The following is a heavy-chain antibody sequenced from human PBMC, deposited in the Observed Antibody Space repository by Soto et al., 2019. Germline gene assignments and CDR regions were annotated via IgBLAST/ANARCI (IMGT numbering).Heavy chain of an antibody. CDR3: ARGNCSGDTCFFGSNH. J-gene: IGHJ2*01. CDR2: INSGGSRT. CDR1: GFTFSDHW. V-gene: IGHV3-74*01. Sequence: EVQLAESGGVLVQPGGSLRLSCVASGFTFSDHWMHWVRQAPGKGLVWVSRINSGGSRTNYADSVKGRFTISRDNAKNTLYLEMNSLSVEETAVYYCARGNCSGDTCFFGSNHWGRGTLVTVSS. D-gene: IGHD1-26*01.